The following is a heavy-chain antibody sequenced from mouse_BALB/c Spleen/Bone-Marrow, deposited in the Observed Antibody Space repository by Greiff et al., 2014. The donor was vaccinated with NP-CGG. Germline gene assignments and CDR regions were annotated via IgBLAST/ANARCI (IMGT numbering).Heavy chain of an antibody. D-gene: IGHD2-3*01. CDR1: GYAFSISW. CDR3: ARSDGYRAMDY. V-gene: IGHV1-82*01. Sequence: QVQLQQPGPELVKPGASVKISCKASGYAFSISWMNWVKQRPGQGLEWIGRIYPGDGDTYYNGQFKGKATLTADKSSSTAYMQLSSLTSVDSAVYFCARSDGYRAMDYWGQGTSVTVSP. J-gene: IGHJ4*01. CDR2: IYPGDGDT.